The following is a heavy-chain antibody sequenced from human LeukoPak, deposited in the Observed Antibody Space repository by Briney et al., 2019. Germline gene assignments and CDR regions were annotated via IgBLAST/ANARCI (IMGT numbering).Heavy chain of an antibody. D-gene: IGHD3-10*01. CDR3: ARAVYYYGSGTPRDWFDP. V-gene: IGHV1-2*02. J-gene: IGHJ5*02. Sequence: GASVKVSCKASGYTFTGYYMHWVRQAPGQGLEWMGWINPNSGGTNYAQKFQGRVTVTRDTSISTAYMELSRLRSDDTAVYYCARAVYYYGSGTPRDWFDPWGQGTLVTVSS. CDR2: INPNSGGT. CDR1: GYTFTGYY.